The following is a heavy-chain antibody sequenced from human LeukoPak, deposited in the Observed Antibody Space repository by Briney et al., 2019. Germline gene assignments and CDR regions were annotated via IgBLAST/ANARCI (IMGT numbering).Heavy chain of an antibody. V-gene: IGHV4-34*01. CDR1: GEAVNGHH. D-gene: IGHD3-3*01. CDR2: NQQKGST. CDR3: ARHGPGASLSGYYRIQNWFGP. J-gene: IGHJ5*02. Sequence: SETPSPTRAIFGEAVNGHHRGWVRQPPGKGLGWIGGNQQKGSTNDNPSLKSRVTMSVDASKKQFSLKLTSVTAADTAVYYCARHGPGASLSGYYRIQNWFGPWGQGTLVIVSS.